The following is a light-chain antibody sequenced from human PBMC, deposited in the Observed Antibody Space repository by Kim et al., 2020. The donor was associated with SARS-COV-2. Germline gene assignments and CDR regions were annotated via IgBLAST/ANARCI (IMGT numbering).Light chain of an antibody. V-gene: IGKV3-15*01. Sequence: PGERATLSCRASQSVSTNLAWYQQKPGQAPRLLMYGASTRAADIPARFSGSGSGTEFTLTINNLQSEDFAVYYCQQYNNWPLTFGGGTKVDIK. J-gene: IGKJ4*01. CDR2: GAS. CDR3: QQYNNWPLT. CDR1: QSVSTN.